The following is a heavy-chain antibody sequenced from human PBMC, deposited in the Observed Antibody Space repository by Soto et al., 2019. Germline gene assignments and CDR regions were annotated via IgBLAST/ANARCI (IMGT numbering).Heavy chain of an antibody. J-gene: IGHJ6*02. CDR1: GFTFISYG. D-gene: IGHD6-19*01. Sequence: GGSLRLSCAASGFTFISYGMHWVRQAPGKGLEWVAVILYDGSNKYYADSVKGRFTISRDNSKNTLYLQMNSLRAEDTAVYYCAKTSSSGWCYYGMDVWGQGTTVTVSS. V-gene: IGHV3-30*18. CDR2: ILYDGSNK. CDR3: AKTSSSGWCYYGMDV.